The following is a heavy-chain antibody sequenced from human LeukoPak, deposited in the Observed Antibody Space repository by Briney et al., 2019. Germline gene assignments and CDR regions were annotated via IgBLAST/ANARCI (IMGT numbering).Heavy chain of an antibody. J-gene: IGHJ1*01. CDR3: AFRFGEPRYFQH. V-gene: IGHV1-69*01. CDR2: IIPIFGTA. D-gene: IGHD3-10*01. Sequence: SVKVSCKASGGTFSSYAISWVRQAPGQGLEWMGGIIPIFGTANYAQKFQGRVTITADESTSTAYMELSSLRSEDTAVYYCAFRFGEPRYFQHWGQGTLATVSS. CDR1: GGTFSSYA.